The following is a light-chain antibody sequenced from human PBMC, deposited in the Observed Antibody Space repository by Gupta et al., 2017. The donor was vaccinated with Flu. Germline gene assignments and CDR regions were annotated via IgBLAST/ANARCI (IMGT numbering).Light chain of an antibody. V-gene: IGLV3-21*02. CDR3: QVWDTATDHQV. CDR2: GDS. J-gene: IGLJ2*01. Sequence: YGDSGRPSGIPERLSGSNSGTTATLTIGRVEAGDEADYYCQVWDTATDHQVFGGGTKLTVL.